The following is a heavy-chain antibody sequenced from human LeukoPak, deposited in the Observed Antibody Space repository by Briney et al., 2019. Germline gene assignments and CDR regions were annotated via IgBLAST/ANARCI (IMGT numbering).Heavy chain of an antibody. CDR3: ARSYDSSGYSDS. CDR1: GYNFTNYW. D-gene: IGHD3-22*01. Sequence: PGESLKISCKGSGYNFTNYWIGWVRQTPGKGLEWMGLIYPGDSDTRYGPSFQGQVTISADKSISTAYVQWSSLKASDTAMYYCARSYDSSGYSDSWGQGTLVTVSS. J-gene: IGHJ4*02. V-gene: IGHV5-51*01. CDR2: IYPGDSDT.